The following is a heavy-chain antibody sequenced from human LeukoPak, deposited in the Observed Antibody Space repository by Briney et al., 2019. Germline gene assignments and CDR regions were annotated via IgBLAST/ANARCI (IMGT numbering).Heavy chain of an antibody. CDR2: INPNSGGT. CDR1: GYTFTGYY. CDR3: ARAFYCSSTSCPSNPPYYYMDV. D-gene: IGHD2-2*01. J-gene: IGHJ6*03. V-gene: IGHV1-2*02. Sequence: ASVKVSCKASGYTFTGYYMHWVRQAPGQGLEWMGWINPNSGGTNYAQQFQGRVTMTRDTSISTAYMELSRLRSDDTAVYYCARAFYCSSTSCPSNPPYYYMDVWGKGTTVTVS.